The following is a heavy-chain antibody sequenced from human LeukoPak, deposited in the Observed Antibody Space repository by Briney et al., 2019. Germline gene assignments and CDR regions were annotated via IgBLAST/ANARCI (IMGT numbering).Heavy chain of an antibody. CDR1: GFTFSSYA. D-gene: IGHD5-18*01. CDR3: ARDSGYSYGTFDY. Sequence: GGSLRLSCAASGFTFSSYAMHWVRQAPGKGLEWVAVISYDGGNKYYADSVKGRFIISRDNSKNTLYLQMNSLRAEDTAVYYCARDSGYSYGTFDYWGQGTLVTVSS. V-gene: IGHV3-30-3*01. CDR2: ISYDGGNK. J-gene: IGHJ4*02.